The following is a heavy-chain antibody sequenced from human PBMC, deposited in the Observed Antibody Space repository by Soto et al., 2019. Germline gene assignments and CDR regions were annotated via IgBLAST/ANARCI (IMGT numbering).Heavy chain of an antibody. CDR3: ARANYGDYDY. D-gene: IGHD4-17*01. V-gene: IGHV1-46*01. J-gene: IGHJ4*02. CDR1: GYTFTSYY. CDR2: INPSGGST. Sequence: GASVKVSCKASGYTFTSYYMHWVRQAPGQGLEWMGIINPSGGSTNYNPSLKSRVTISVDTSKNQFSLKLSYVTAADTAVYYCARANYGDYDYWGQGTLVTVSS.